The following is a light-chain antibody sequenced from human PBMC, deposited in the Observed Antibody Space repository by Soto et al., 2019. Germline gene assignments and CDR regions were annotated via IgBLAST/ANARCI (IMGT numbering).Light chain of an antibody. Sequence: DIQMTQSPSSLSTCLGDRVTITCRASQTIANYLNWYQQKPGKAPKLLIYAASNLESGVPSRFNGSGSGTDFTLTISSLQPEDFATYYCQQSYSIRPFTFGGGTKVDI. CDR1: QTIANY. J-gene: IGKJ4*01. CDR3: QQSYSIRPFT. V-gene: IGKV1-39*01. CDR2: AAS.